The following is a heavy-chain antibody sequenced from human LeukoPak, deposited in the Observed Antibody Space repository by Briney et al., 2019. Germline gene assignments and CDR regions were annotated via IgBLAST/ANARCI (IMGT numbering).Heavy chain of an antibody. V-gene: IGHV3-11*06. J-gene: IGHJ4*02. D-gene: IGHD6-19*01. Sequence: GGSLRLSCAASGFTFSDYYMSWIRQAPGKGLEWVSYISSSSSYTNYADSVKGRFTISRDNAKNSLYLQMNSLRAEETAVYYCARDAVAGTFDGTFDYWGQGTLVTVS. CDR3: ARDAVAGTFDGTFDY. CDR2: ISSSSSYT. CDR1: GFTFSDYY.